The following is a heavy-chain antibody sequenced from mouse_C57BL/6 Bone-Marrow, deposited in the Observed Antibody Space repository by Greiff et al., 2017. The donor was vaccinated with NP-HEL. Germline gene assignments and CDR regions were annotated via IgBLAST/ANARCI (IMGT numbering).Heavy chain of an antibody. D-gene: IGHD2-4*01. CDR2: ISNLAYSI. CDR1: GFTFSDYG. Sequence: EVHLVESGGGLVQPGGSLKLSCAASGFTFSDYGMAWVRQAPRKGPEWVAFISNLAYSIYYADTVTGRFTISRENAKNTLYLEMSSLRSEDTAMYYCAREGDYDAGAWFAYWGQGTLVTVSA. V-gene: IGHV5-15*01. J-gene: IGHJ3*01. CDR3: AREGDYDAGAWFAY.